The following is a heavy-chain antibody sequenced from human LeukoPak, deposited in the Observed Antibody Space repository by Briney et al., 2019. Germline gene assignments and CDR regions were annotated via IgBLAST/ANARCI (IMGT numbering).Heavy chain of an antibody. V-gene: IGHV3-23*01. D-gene: IGHD1-26*01. CDR2: ISGSGGST. CDR3: AKVRDGRSTGGTYYYYMDV. Sequence: GGSLRLSCAASGFPFSDYYMSWIRQAPGKGLEWVSGISGSGGSTYYADSVKGRFTISRDNSKNTLYLQMNSLRVEDTAVFYCAKVRDGRSTGGTYYYYMDVWGKGTTVTVSS. J-gene: IGHJ6*03. CDR1: GFPFSDYY.